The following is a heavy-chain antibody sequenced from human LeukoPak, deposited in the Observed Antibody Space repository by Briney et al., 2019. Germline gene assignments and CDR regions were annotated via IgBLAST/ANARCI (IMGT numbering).Heavy chain of an antibody. D-gene: IGHD3-22*01. J-gene: IGHJ4*02. CDR3: ARASSGYYYAPFDY. Sequence: GGSLRLSCAASGFTFSSYSMNWVRQAPGKGLEWVSSITSSSSYIYYAGSMKGRFTISRDNAKNSLYLQMNSLRAADTAVYYCARASSGYYYAPFDYWGQGTLVTASS. CDR1: GFTFSSYS. CDR2: ITSSSSYI. V-gene: IGHV3-21*01.